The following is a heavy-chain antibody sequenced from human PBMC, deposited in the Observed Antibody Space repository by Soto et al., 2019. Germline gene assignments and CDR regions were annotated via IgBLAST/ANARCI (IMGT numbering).Heavy chain of an antibody. Sequence: PGGSLRLSCAASGFTFSSYAMSWVRQAPGKGLEWVSAISGSGGSTYYADSVKGRFTISRDNSKNTLYLQMNSLRAEDTAVYYCAKTPGYDFWSGYNPNYFDYWGQGTLVTVSS. J-gene: IGHJ4*02. CDR2: ISGSGGST. V-gene: IGHV3-23*01. D-gene: IGHD3-3*01. CDR1: GFTFSSYA. CDR3: AKTPGYDFWSGYNPNYFDY.